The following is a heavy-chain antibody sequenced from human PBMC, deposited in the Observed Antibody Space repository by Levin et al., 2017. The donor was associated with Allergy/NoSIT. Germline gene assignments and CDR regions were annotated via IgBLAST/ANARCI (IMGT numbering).Heavy chain of an antibody. J-gene: IGHJ6*02. CDR3: AKEGGYSYGYVYYYGMDV. V-gene: IGHV3-30*18. D-gene: IGHD5-18*01. CDR1: GFTFSSYG. CDR2: ISYDGSNK. Sequence: GGSLRLSCAASGFTFSSYGMHWVRQAPGKGLEWVAVISYDGSNKYYADSVKGRFTISRDNSKNTLYLQMNSLRAEDTAVYYCAKEGGYSYGYVYYYGMDVWGQGTTVTVSS.